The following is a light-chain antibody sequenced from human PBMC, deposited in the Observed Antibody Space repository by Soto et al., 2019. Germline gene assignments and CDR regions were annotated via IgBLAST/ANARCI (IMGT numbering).Light chain of an antibody. Sequence: DIQMTQSPSTLSATAGDRVTITCRASQSISSWLAWYQQKPGKAPKLLIYDASNLESGVPSRFSGSGSGTEFTLTISNLQPDDFAVYYCQHRNNRPFTFGPGTKVDVK. CDR2: DAS. J-gene: IGKJ3*01. CDR1: QSISSW. V-gene: IGKV1-5*01. CDR3: QHRNNRPFT.